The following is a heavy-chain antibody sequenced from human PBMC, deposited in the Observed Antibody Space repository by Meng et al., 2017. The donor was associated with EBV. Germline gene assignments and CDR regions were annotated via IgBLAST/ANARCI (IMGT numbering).Heavy chain of an antibody. Sequence: QVRLVQSGSEVKKPGASVKVSCKASGYAFTSYILHGVRLAPGQRLEWMGWINVGVGYTKYSQKFQGRVTISSDTSATTGYMELSSLRSEDTAVYYCVRGPPVGVPGPGDYWGQGTLVTVSS. CDR1: GYAFTSYI. CDR3: VRGPPVGVPGPGDY. J-gene: IGHJ4*02. CDR2: INVGVGYT. V-gene: IGHV1-3*01. D-gene: IGHD2-21*01.